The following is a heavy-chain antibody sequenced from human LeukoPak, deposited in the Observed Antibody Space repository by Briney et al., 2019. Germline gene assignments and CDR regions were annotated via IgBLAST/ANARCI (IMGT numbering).Heavy chain of an antibody. J-gene: IGHJ5*02. D-gene: IGHD3-3*01. V-gene: IGHV4-4*07. Sequence: SETLSLTCTVSGGSISSYYWSWIRQPPGKGLEWIGRIYTSGSTNYNPSLKSRVTMSVDTSKNQFSLKLSSVTAADTAVYYCARWAAPTYYDFWSGYSGFDPWGQGTLVTVSS. CDR3: ARWAAPTYYDFWSGYSGFDP. CDR1: GGSISSYY. CDR2: IYTSGST.